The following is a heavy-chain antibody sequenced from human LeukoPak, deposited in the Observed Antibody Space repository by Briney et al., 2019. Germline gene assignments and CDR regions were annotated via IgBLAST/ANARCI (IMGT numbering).Heavy chain of an antibody. CDR3: ATDSAYDFPLDY. V-gene: IGHV3-21*01. CDR1: GFTFSSYS. CDR2: ISSSSSYI. Sequence: GGSLRLSCAASGFTFSSYSMNWVRQAPEKGLEWASSISSSSSYIYYADSVKGRFTISRDNAKNSLYLQMNSLRAEDTAVYYCATDSAYDFPLDYWGQGTLVTVSS. J-gene: IGHJ4*02. D-gene: IGHD3-3*01.